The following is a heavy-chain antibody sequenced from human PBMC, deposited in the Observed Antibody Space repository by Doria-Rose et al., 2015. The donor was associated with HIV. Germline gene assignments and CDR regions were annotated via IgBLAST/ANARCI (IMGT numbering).Heavy chain of an antibody. CDR1: GGALSHYY. J-gene: IGHJ4*02. CDR2: NFYTGST. CDR3: ARVLSGTYDY. Sequence: QVQLQESGPGLVKTSETLSLTCSVSGGALSHYYWSWLRQPPGMVLAYIGDNFYTGSTNYSPSLKSRVSISIDTSKNKFSLRLSSVTAADTAVYYCARVLSGTYDYWGQGTLVTVSS. V-gene: IGHV4-59*01. D-gene: IGHD1-26*01.